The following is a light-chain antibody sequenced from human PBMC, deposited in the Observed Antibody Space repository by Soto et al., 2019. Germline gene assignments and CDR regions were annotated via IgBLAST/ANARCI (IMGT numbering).Light chain of an antibody. J-gene: IGKJ1*01. CDR1: QSVGSSY. Sequence: NVLTQSPGTLSLSPGERATLSCRASQSVGSSYLAWYQQKPGQAPRLLIYSTSSRATGIPDRFSGSGSGTDFPLTISRLEPEDFAVYYCQQYDSPIWTFGQGTKVEIK. V-gene: IGKV3-20*01. CDR3: QQYDSPIWT. CDR2: STS.